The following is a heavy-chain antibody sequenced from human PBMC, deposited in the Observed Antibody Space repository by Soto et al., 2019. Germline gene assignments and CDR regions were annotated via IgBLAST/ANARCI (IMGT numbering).Heavy chain of an antibody. Sequence: QVQLVQSGAEVKKPGSSVKVSCKASGGTFSSYTISWVRQAPGHGLEWMGRIIPILGIANYAQKFQGRVTITADKSTSTAYMELSSLRSENTAVYYCANAGYCSSTSCYGDAFDIWGQGTMVTVSS. D-gene: IGHD2-2*01. CDR3: ANAGYCSSTSCYGDAFDI. CDR1: GGTFSSYT. J-gene: IGHJ3*02. V-gene: IGHV1-69*02. CDR2: IIPILGIA.